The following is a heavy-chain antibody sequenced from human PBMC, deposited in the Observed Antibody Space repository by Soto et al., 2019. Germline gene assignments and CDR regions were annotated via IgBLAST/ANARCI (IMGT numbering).Heavy chain of an antibody. D-gene: IGHD6-25*01. V-gene: IGHV6-1*01. CDR3: ARGAHGMAAANFDS. CDR1: GDSVSRNSAA. Sequence: SQTLSLTCVISGDSVSRNSAAWHWIRRSPSRGLEWLGRTYYRSKWYFDYAASLKSRLNLNPDTSRNQFSLQLTSATPEDTAVYYCARGAHGMAAANFDSWGQGTPVTVSS. J-gene: IGHJ4*02. CDR2: TYYRSKWYF.